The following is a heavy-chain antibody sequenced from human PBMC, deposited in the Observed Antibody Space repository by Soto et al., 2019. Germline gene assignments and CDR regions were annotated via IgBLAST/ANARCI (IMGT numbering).Heavy chain of an antibody. D-gene: IGHD5-18*01. CDR1: GFTFSSYA. CDR2: ISYDGSNK. V-gene: IGHV3-30-3*01. CDR3: ARDRGPWIQLWLNY. J-gene: IGHJ4*02. Sequence: QVQLVESGGGVVQPGRSLRLSCAASGFTFSSYAMHWVRQAPGKGLEWVAVISYDGSNKYYADSVKGRFTISRDNSKNTLYLQMNSLRAEDTAVYYCARDRGPWIQLWLNYWGQGTLVTVSS.